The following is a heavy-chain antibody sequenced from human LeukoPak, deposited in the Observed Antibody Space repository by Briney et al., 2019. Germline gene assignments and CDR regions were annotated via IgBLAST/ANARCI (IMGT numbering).Heavy chain of an antibody. CDR3: AKAGGYSYGYGY. CDR1: GFTFSSSA. Sequence: GGSLRLSCAASGFTFSSSALSWVRQAPGKGLEWVSSISGGGGTIYYADSVKGRLTVSRDNSKKTLYVQMNSLRAEDTAVYYCAKAGGYSYGYGYWGQGTLVTVSS. D-gene: IGHD5-18*01. J-gene: IGHJ4*02. CDR2: ISGGGGTI. V-gene: IGHV3-23*01.